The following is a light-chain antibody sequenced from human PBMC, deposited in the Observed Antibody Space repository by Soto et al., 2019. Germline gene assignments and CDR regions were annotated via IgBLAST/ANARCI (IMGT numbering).Light chain of an antibody. Sequence: DIQMTQSPSTLSASVGDRVTITCRASQSISNWLAWYQQKPGKAPKILIYKASSLESGVPSRFRGSGSGTEFTLTISSLQPADSATYYCQQYNGYRWTFGQGTKVDIK. CDR1: QSISNW. CDR3: QQYNGYRWT. CDR2: KAS. J-gene: IGKJ1*01. V-gene: IGKV1-5*03.